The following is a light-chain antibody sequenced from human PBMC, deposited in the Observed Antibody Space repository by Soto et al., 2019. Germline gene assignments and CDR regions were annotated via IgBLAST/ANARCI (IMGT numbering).Light chain of an antibody. CDR2: RNN. CDR1: GSDVGSYNR. CDR3: AAWDDSLSVL. V-gene: IGLV1-47*01. J-gene: IGLJ2*01. Sequence: QSVLTQPPSVSGSPGQSVTISCTGTGSDVGSYNRVSWYQQPPGTAPKLLIYRNNQRPSGVPDRFSGSKSGTSASLAISGLRSEDEADYYCAAWDDSLSVLFGGGTKLTVL.